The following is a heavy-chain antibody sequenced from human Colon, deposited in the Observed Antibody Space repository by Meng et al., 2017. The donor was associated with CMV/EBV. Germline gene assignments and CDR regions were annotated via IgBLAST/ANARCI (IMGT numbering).Heavy chain of an antibody. CDR1: GGSFSGYY. CDR3: ARDGTVYYYGMDV. Sequence: SETLSLTCAVYGGSFSGYYWSWIRQPPGKGLEWIGEINHSGSTNYNPSLKSRVTISVDTSKNQFSLKLSSVTAADTAVYYCARDGTVYYYGMDVWGQGTTVTVSS. CDR2: INHSGST. J-gene: IGHJ6*02. D-gene: IGHD1-1*01. V-gene: IGHV4-34*01.